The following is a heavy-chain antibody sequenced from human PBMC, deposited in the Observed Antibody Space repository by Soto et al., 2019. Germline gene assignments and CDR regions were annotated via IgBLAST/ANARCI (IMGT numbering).Heavy chain of an antibody. D-gene: IGHD6-13*01. CDR3: ARRVWGIAAAGTPLFDY. J-gene: IGHJ4*02. CDR2: IYYSGST. V-gene: IGHV4-39*01. CDR1: GGSISSSSYY. Sequence: SETLSLTCTASGGSISSSSYYWGWIRQPPGKGLEWIGSIYYSGSTYYNPSLKSRVTISVDTSKNQFSLKLSSVTAADTAVYYCARRVWGIAAAGTPLFDYWGQGTLVTVSS.